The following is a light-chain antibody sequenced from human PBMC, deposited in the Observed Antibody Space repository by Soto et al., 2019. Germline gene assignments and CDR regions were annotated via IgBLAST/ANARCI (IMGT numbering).Light chain of an antibody. V-gene: IGKV1-33*01. J-gene: IGKJ3*01. CDR3: QHYDNLPRFT. CDR1: HDISNY. CDR2: YAS. Sequence: DIQMTQSPSSLSASVGDRVTITCQASHDISNYLNWYQQKPGKAPKLLIYYASNLETGVSSRFSGSGSRTDFTFTISSLQPEDFATYFCQHYDNLPRFTFGPGTKVDIK.